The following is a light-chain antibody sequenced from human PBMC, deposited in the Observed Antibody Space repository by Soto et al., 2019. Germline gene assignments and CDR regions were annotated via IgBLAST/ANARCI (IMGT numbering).Light chain of an antibody. Sequence: EIVLTQSPGTLSLSPGERATLSCKASQSVSNYLAWYQQKPGQAPRLLMYGASNRATGIPARFSGSGSGTDFTLTISSLEPEDFAVYYCQQRSNWLTFGGGTKVEIK. J-gene: IGKJ4*01. CDR3: QQRSNWLT. CDR1: QSVSNY. V-gene: IGKV3-11*01. CDR2: GAS.